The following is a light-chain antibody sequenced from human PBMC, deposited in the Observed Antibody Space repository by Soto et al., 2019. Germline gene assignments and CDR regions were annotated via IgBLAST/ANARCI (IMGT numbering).Light chain of an antibody. Sequence: IVMTQSPPTLSVSPGERATLSCRASRSISTNVAWYQHKSGQAPRLLIYSASTRATGIPTRFSGSGSGTEFTITISSLQSEDFGISSCKQYNNWPPITFGGGTKVEIK. J-gene: IGKJ4*02. CDR1: RSISTN. V-gene: IGKV3-15*01. CDR2: SAS. CDR3: KQYNNWPPIT.